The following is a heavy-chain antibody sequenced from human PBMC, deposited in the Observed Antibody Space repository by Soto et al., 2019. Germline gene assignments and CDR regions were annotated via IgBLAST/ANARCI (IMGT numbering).Heavy chain of an antibody. Sequence: PSETLSLTCTVSGGSVSSGSYYWSWIRQPPGKGLEWIGYIYYSGSTNYNPSLKSRVTISVDTSKNQFSLKLSSVTAADTAVYYCARGKDFWSGYSVDPDNYGMDVWGQGTTVTVSS. V-gene: IGHV4-61*01. CDR2: IYYSGST. CDR1: GGSVSSGSYY. CDR3: ARGKDFWSGYSVDPDNYGMDV. D-gene: IGHD3-3*01. J-gene: IGHJ6*02.